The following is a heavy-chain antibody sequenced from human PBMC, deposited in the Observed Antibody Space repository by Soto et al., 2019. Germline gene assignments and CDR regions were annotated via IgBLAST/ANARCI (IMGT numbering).Heavy chain of an antibody. Sequence: PSETLSLTCTVSGGSISSGGYYWSWIRQHPGKGLEWIGYIYYSGSTYYNPSLKSRVTISVDTSKNQFSLKLSSVTAADTAVYYCARGGDSYGYGEYYYYGMDVWGQGTTVTVSS. V-gene: IGHV4-31*03. CDR3: ARGGDSYGYGEYYYYGMDV. CDR2: IYYSGST. CDR1: GGSISSGGYY. J-gene: IGHJ6*02. D-gene: IGHD5-18*01.